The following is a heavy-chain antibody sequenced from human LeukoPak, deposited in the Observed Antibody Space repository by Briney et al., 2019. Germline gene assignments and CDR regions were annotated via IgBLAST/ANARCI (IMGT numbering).Heavy chain of an antibody. CDR3: ARVSARGWYGDY. V-gene: IGHV1-8*01. D-gene: IGHD6-19*01. Sequence: ASVKVSCTASGYTFTSYDINWVRQATGQGLEWMGWMNPNSGNTGYAQKFQGRVTMTRNTSITTAYMELSRLRSEDTAVYYCARVSARGWYGDYWGQGTLVTVSS. CDR1: GYTFTSYD. CDR2: MNPNSGNT. J-gene: IGHJ4*02.